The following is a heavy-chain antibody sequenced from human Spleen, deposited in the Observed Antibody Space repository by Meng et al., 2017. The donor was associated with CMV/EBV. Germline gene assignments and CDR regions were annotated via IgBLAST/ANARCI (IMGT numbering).Heavy chain of an antibody. CDR3: ARVPYSSWYYFDF. J-gene: IGHJ4*02. CDR2: INPNSGDT. V-gene: IGHV1-2*02. Sequence: SVKVSCKASEYTFTGFYMHWVRQAPGQGLEWMGWINPNSGDTNYAQKFQGRLTMTRDTSISTAYMELSRLRSDDTAVYYCARVPYSSWYYFDFWGQGTLVTVSS. CDR1: EYTFTGFY. D-gene: IGHD6-6*01.